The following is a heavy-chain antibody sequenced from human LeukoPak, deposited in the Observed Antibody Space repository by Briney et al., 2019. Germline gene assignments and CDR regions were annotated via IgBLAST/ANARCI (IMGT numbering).Heavy chain of an antibody. D-gene: IGHD6-19*01. Sequence: SETLSLTCTVSGGSISSSSYYWGWIRQPPGKGLEWIGSIYYSGSTYYNPSLKSRVTISVDTSKNQFSLKLSSVTAADTAVYYCARGVREQWLVRKYFDYWGQGTLVTVSS. V-gene: IGHV4-39*01. CDR3: ARGVREQWLVRKYFDY. J-gene: IGHJ4*02. CDR2: IYYSGST. CDR1: GGSISSSSYY.